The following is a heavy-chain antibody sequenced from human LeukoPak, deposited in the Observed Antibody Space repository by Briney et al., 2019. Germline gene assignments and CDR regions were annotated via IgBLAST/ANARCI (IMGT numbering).Heavy chain of an antibody. Sequence: GGSLRVSCAASEFTFSSYAMSWVRQAPGKGLEWVSGISGSGGSTYYADSVKGRFTISRDNSKNTLYLQMNSLRAEDTAIYYCAKDFEAYCGGDCYPDYWGQGTLVTVSS. D-gene: IGHD2-21*02. J-gene: IGHJ4*02. V-gene: IGHV3-23*01. CDR2: ISGSGGST. CDR1: EFTFSSYA. CDR3: AKDFEAYCGGDCYPDY.